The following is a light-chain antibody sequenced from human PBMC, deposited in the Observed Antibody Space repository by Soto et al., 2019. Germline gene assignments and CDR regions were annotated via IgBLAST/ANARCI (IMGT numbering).Light chain of an antibody. CDR2: GAS. J-gene: IGKJ1*01. Sequence: DIVMTQSPGTLSLSPGDRATLSCRASQSVAGAYVAWYQQRPGQAPRLLIYGASSRATGIPDRFSGSGSGTDFTLTISRLEPEDFAVYYCQQYGSSPPWTFGQGTKVDIK. V-gene: IGKV3-20*01. CDR1: QSVAGAY. CDR3: QQYGSSPPWT.